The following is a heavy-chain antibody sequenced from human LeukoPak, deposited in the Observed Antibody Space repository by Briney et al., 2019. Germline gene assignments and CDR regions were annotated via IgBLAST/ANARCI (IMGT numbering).Heavy chain of an antibody. D-gene: IGHD3-10*01. J-gene: IGHJ4*02. V-gene: IGHV3-66*02. CDR2: IYSGGST. CDR1: GFTVNSNY. Sequence: GGSLRLSCAASGFTVNSNYMSWVRQAPGKGLEWVSVIYSGGSTYYADSVKGRFTISRDNSKNTLYLQMNSLRAEDTAVYYCARRSETYGSGSYYPLEVDYWGQGTLVTVSS. CDR3: ARRSETYGSGSYYPLEVDY.